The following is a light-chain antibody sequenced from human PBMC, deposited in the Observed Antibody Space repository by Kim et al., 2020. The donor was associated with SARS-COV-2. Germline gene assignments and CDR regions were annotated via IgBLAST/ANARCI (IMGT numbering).Light chain of an antibody. CDR2: QDA. J-gene: IGLJ2*01. CDR1: KLGDKY. Sequence: VSPGQSATITCSGDKLGDKYAFWYQQKPAPSPMVVIYQDAKRPSGIPERFSGSSSGNTATLTISGTQPMDEADYYCQTWDSSTAIFGGGTQLTVL. V-gene: IGLV3-1*01. CDR3: QTWDSSTAI.